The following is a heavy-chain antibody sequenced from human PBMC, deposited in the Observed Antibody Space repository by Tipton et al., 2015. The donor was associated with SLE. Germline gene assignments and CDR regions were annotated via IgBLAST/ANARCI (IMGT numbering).Heavy chain of an antibody. CDR3: TTEQGIAAAGYYYGMDV. CDR2: ISYDGSNK. V-gene: IGHV3-30*04. D-gene: IGHD6-13*01. CDR1: GFTFSSYA. J-gene: IGHJ6*02. Sequence: SLRLSCAASGFTFSSYAMHWVRQAPGKGLEWVAVISYDGSNKYYADSVKGRFTISRDDSKNTLYLQMNSLKTEDTAVYYCTTEQGIAAAGYYYGMDVWGQGTTVTVSS.